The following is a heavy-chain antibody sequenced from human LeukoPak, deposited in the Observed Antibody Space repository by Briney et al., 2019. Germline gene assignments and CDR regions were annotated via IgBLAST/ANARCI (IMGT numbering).Heavy chain of an antibody. J-gene: IGHJ6*04. V-gene: IGHV3-23*01. CDR1: GFTFSSYA. CDR3: AELGITMIGGV. D-gene: IGHD3-10*02. Sequence: GGSLRLSCAASGFTFSSYAMNWVRQAPGKGLEWVSIISGSGDNTYYTDSVKGRFTISRDNAKNSLYLQMNSLRAEDTAVYYCAELGITMIGGVWGKGTTVTISS. CDR2: ISGSGDNT.